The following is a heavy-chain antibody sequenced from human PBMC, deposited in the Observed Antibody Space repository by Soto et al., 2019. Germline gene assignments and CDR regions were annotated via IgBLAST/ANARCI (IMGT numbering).Heavy chain of an antibody. Sequence: QVQLVQSGAEVKKPGASVKVSCTTSGYTFTLFGITWVRQAPGQGLEWMGWISPYNGDTKYAEKLEGRVTLTTDTSTDTAYMKLTSLPSDDSAEYCCARGGQYRYFDYWGQGTLVTVSS. D-gene: IGHD2-2*02. V-gene: IGHV1-18*01. CDR2: ISPYNGDT. CDR1: GYTFTLFG. CDR3: ARGGQYRYFDY. J-gene: IGHJ4*02.